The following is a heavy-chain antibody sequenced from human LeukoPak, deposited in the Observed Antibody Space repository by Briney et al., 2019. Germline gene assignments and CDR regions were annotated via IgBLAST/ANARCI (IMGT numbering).Heavy chain of an antibody. J-gene: IGHJ4*02. CDR3: ARDGHPRHFDY. CDR2: INSDGSST. Sequence: PGGSLRLSCAASEFTFSNYWMHWVRQVPGKGLVWVSRINSDGSSTSCADSVKGRFTISRDNAKNTVYLQMNSLRAEDTAVYYCARDGHPRHFDYWGQGTLVTVSS. CDR1: EFTFSNYW. V-gene: IGHV3-74*01. D-gene: IGHD1-1*01.